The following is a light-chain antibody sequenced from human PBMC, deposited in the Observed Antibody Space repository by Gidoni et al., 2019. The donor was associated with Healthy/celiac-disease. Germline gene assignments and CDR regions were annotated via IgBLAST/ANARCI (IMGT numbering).Light chain of an antibody. CDR1: QSVLYSSNNKNY. J-gene: IGKJ4*01. CDR2: WAS. V-gene: IGKV4-1*01. CDR3: QQYYSTPLT. Sequence: DIVMTQSPDSLAVSLGERATINCKSSQSVLYSSNNKNYLAWYQQKPGQPPKLLIYWASTRESGVPDRFSGSGSGTDFTLTNSSLQAEDVAVYYCQQYYSTPLTFXGXTKVEIK.